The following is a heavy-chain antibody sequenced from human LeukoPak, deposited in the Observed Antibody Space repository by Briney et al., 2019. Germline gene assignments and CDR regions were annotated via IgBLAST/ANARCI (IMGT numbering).Heavy chain of an antibody. V-gene: IGHV4-39*01. CDR3: ARVSGYSYGYVDY. Sequence: SSETLSLTCTVSGGSISSSSYYWGWIRQPPGKGLEWIGSIYYSGSTYYNPSLKSRVTISVDTSKNQFSLKLSSVTAADTAVYYCARVSGYSYGYVDYWGQGTLVTVSS. CDR1: GGSISSSSYY. J-gene: IGHJ4*02. CDR2: IYYSGST. D-gene: IGHD5-18*01.